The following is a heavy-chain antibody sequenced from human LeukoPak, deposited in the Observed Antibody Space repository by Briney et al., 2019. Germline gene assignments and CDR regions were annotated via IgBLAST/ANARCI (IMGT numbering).Heavy chain of an antibody. CDR2: IYSSGRP. Sequence: PSETLSLTCTVSGGSLSSYYWSWIRQPAAKGLEWIGHIYSSGRPNYNPSLKSRVTMSVDTSKNQFSLKLTSVTAADTAVYYCAKVGNQGDLRLDYWGQGTLVTVSS. CDR1: GGSLSSYY. D-gene: IGHD3-10*01. CDR3: AKVGNQGDLRLDY. J-gene: IGHJ4*02. V-gene: IGHV4-4*07.